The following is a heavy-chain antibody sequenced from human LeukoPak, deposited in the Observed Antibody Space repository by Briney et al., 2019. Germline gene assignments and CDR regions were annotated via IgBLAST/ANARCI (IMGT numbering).Heavy chain of an antibody. D-gene: IGHD6-6*01. CDR3: ARGLSGYASSLGY. CDR1: GFTFSSYS. J-gene: IGHJ4*02. V-gene: IGHV3-21*01. Sequence: GGSLRLSCAASGFTFSSYSMNWVRQAPGKGLEWVSSISSSSSYIYYADSVKGRFTISRDNAKNTLYLQMNSLGAEDTAVYYCARGLSGYASSLGYWGQGTLVTVSA. CDR2: ISSSSSYI.